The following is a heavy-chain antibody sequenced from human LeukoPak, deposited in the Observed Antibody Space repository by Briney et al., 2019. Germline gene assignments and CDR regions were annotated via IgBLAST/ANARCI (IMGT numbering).Heavy chain of an antibody. CDR3: AREIPEKGYCSGGSCYSGGFDY. CDR2: IHYSGST. J-gene: IGHJ4*02. D-gene: IGHD2-15*01. CDR1: GGSINNYY. Sequence: ASETLSLTCAVSGGSINNYYWSWIRQPPGKELEWIGYIHYSGSTNYNPSLKSRVTISVDTSKNQISLKLTSVTAADTAVYYCAREIPEKGYCSGGSCYSGGFDYWGQGTLVTVSS. V-gene: IGHV4-59*01.